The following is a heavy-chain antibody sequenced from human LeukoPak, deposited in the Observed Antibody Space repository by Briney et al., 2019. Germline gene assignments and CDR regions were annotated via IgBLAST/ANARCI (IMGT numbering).Heavy chain of an antibody. Sequence: GGSLRLSCEASGFTFSSQALSWVRLAPGKGLEWVASISGSGDTTYYADSVKGRFTISRDNSKNTLYLQMNSLRAEDTAVYYCAKPYYGDEINAFDIWGQGTMVTVSS. D-gene: IGHD4-17*01. CDR3: AKPYYGDEINAFDI. CDR1: GFTFSSQA. J-gene: IGHJ3*02. V-gene: IGHV3-23*01. CDR2: ISGSGDTT.